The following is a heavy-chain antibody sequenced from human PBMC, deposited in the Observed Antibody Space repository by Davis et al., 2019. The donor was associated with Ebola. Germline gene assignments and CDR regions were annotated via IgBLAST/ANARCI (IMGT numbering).Heavy chain of an antibody. D-gene: IGHD2-2*02. J-gene: IGHJ4*02. V-gene: IGHV1-18*01. CDR1: GYTFTSYG. CDR3: ARGRGYCSSARCYTNYLDS. CDR2: ISADNGNT. Sequence: ASVKVSCKASGYTFTSYGLSWVRQAPGQGLEWMGWISADNGNTKYVEKFQGRVTMTTDISTSTVYMELRSLRSDDTAIYYCARGRGYCSSARCYTNYLDSWGQGTLVTVSS.